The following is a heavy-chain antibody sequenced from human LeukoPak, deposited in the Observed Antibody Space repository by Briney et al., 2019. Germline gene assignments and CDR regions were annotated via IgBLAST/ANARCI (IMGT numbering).Heavy chain of an antibody. V-gene: IGHV3-33*01. CDR3: ARDYYGSAIYYFDH. CDR1: GFTFSSHA. D-gene: IGHD3-10*01. Sequence: GRSLRLSCAASGFTFSSHAMHWVRQAPGKGLEWVAVIWYDGRNKYYADSVKGRFTISRDNSKNTLYLQMNSLRAEDTAMYYCARDYYGSAIYYFDHWGQGTLVTVSS. J-gene: IGHJ4*02. CDR2: IWYDGRNK.